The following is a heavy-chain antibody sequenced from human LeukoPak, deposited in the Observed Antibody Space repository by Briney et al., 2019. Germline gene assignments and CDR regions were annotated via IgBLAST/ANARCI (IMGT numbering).Heavy chain of an antibody. CDR2: INPSGGST. Sequence: ASVKVSCKASGYTFTSYHMHWVRLAPGQGLEWMGIINPSGGSTSYAQNFQGRVTMTRDTSTSTVFMELSSLRSEDTAVYYCATRGGSPAALAYWGQGTLVTVSS. V-gene: IGHV1-46*01. CDR1: GYTFTSYH. J-gene: IGHJ4*02. CDR3: ATRGGSPAALAY. D-gene: IGHD2-15*01.